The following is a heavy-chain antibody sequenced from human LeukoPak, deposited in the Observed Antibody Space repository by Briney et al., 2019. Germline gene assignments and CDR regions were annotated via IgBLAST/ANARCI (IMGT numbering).Heavy chain of an antibody. CDR2: IWYDGSNK. J-gene: IGHJ4*02. CDR3: ARERKWFGELLFDY. Sequence: GGSLRLSCAASGFTFSSYGVHWVRRAPGKGLEWVAVIWYDGSNKYYADSVKGRFTISRDNSKNTLYLQMNSLRAEDTAVYYCARERKWFGELLFDYWGQGTLVTVSS. CDR1: GFTFSSYG. V-gene: IGHV3-33*01. D-gene: IGHD3-10*01.